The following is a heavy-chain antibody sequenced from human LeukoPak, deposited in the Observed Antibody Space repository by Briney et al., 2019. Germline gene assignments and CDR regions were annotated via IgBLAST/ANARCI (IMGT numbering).Heavy chain of an antibody. V-gene: IGHV3-43D*03. CDR1: GFTFDDYA. J-gene: IGHJ5*02. D-gene: IGHD6-19*01. Sequence: GSLRLSCAASGFTFDDYAMHWVRQAPGKGLEWVSLISWDGGSTYYADSVKGRFTISRDNSKNSLYLQMNSLRAEDTAVYYCARGADTGYSSDSWGQGTLVTVSS. CDR3: ARGADTGYSSDS. CDR2: ISWDGGST.